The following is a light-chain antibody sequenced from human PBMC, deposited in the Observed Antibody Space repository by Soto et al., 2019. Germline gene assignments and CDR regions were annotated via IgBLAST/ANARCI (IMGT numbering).Light chain of an antibody. J-gene: IGLJ2*01. V-gene: IGLV2-14*01. CDR1: SSDVGAYNY. Sequence: QSVLTQPASVSGSPGQSITISCTGTSSDVGAYNYVSWYQQHPGKAPKLMIFEVSDRPSGVSNRFSGSKSGNTASLTISGLQAEDEADYYCSSYTSSNTLVFGG. CDR3: SSYTSSNTLV. CDR2: EVS.